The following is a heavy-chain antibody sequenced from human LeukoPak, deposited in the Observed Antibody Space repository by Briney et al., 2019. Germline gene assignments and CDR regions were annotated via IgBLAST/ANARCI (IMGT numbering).Heavy chain of an antibody. CDR3: VRGILSDDTLTGP. V-gene: IGHV1-18*01. J-gene: IGHJ5*02. D-gene: IGHD3-9*01. CDR1: GYTFSSYG. Sequence: RWASVKVSCKTSGYTFSSYGINWVRQAPGQGLEWMGWISTYNGDTHYGQKVQGRVTVTTDTSTNTAYMELRSLTSDDTAVYYCVRGILSDDTLTGPWGQGTLVTVSS. CDR2: ISTYNGDT.